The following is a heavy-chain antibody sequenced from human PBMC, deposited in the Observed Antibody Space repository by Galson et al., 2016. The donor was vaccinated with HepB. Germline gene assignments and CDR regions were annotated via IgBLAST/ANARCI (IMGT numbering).Heavy chain of an antibody. V-gene: IGHV3-74*01. D-gene: IGHD3-3*01. CDR2: INRDGSSR. Sequence: SLRLSRAASGFTFSNYWMQSVRQAPGKGLVWVSRINRDGSSRAYAASVKGRFTIPRDNAKNTLYPQMNSLRAEDTAVYYCASRDLWSGYYTDRRDYWGQGTLVTVSS. CDR1: GFTFSNYW. CDR3: ASRDLWSGYYTDRRDY. J-gene: IGHJ4*02.